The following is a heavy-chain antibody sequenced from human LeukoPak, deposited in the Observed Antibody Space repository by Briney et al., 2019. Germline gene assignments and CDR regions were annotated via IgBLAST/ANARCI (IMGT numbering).Heavy chain of an antibody. J-gene: IGHJ4*02. Sequence: GESLKISCKGSGYSFTSYWIGWVRQMPGKGLEWMGIIDPSDSETRYTPSFQGQVTISVDKSLTTADLQWNSLKASDTAMYYCARQTAMGRSGDYWGQGTLVTVSS. CDR2: IDPSDSET. CDR3: ARQTAMGRSGDY. D-gene: IGHD5-18*01. V-gene: IGHV5-51*01. CDR1: GYSFTSYW.